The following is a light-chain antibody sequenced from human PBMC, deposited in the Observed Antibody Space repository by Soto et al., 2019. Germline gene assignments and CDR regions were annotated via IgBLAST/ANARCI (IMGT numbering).Light chain of an antibody. CDR2: EVS. CDR3: ISYTSSSTLDV. CDR1: SSDVGGYNY. V-gene: IGLV2-14*01. J-gene: IGLJ1*01. Sequence: QSVLTQPASVSGSPGQSITISCTGTSSDVGGYNYVSWYQQHPGKAPKLMIYEVSNRPSGASNRVSCSKSGNTASLTISGLQAEDETYYYFISYTSSSTLDVFGTGPKVTVL.